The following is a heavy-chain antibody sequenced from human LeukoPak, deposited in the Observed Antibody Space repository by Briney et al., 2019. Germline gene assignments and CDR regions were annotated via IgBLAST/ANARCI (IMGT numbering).Heavy chain of an antibody. V-gene: IGHV3-72*01. J-gene: IGHJ6*02. D-gene: IGHD3-10*01. CDR3: ARVRRYYGSGHQNSYYYYYGMDV. CDR1: GFTFSDHC. Sequence: GGSVRLSCAASGFTFSDHCMDWVRQAPGKGLEWVGRTRNKANSYTTKYAASVKGRFTISRDDSKNSLYLQMNSLKTEDTAVYYCARVRRYYGSGHQNSYYYYYGMDVWGQGTTVTVSS. CDR2: TRNKANSYTT.